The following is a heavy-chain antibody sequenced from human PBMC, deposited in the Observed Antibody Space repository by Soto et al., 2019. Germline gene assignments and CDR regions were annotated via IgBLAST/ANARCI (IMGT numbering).Heavy chain of an antibody. D-gene: IGHD3-10*01. Sequence: EVQLLESGGGLVQPGGSLGLSCAASGITISNYPMSWVRQAPGKGLEWVSGISGSGDRTYYADSAKGRFTISKDISKNSLSLQVDSLGVDDTAVYFCVKDDGGSPSTPPLWGQGTLVTVSS. J-gene: IGHJ4*02. CDR3: VKDDGGSPSTPPL. CDR2: ISGSGDRT. V-gene: IGHV3-23*01. CDR1: GITISNYP.